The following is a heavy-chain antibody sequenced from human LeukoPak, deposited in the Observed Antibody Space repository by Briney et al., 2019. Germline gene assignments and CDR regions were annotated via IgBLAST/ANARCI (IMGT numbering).Heavy chain of an antibody. Sequence: ASVKVSCKPSGYTFTGYYMHWVRQAPGQGLEWMGWINPNSGGADYAQNFQGRVTMTRDTSISTAYMTLNRLRSDDTAVYYCARGPPEYCSGGSCYSGRNWIDPWGQGTLVTVSS. J-gene: IGHJ5*02. D-gene: IGHD2-15*01. CDR2: INPNSGGA. CDR1: GYTFTGYY. V-gene: IGHV1-2*02. CDR3: ARGPPEYCSGGSCYSGRNWIDP.